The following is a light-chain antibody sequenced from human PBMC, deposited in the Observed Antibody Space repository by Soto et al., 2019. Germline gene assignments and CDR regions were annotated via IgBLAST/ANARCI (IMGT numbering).Light chain of an antibody. CDR1: SSDVGGYNY. CDR3: SSYTSSSTLVV. V-gene: IGLV2-14*01. J-gene: IGLJ3*02. CDR2: DVN. Sequence: QSALTQPASVSGSPGQSITISCTGTSSDVGGYNYVSWYQQYPGQAPKLIIYDVNNRPSGVSNRFSASKSGNTASLTIPGLHAEDEADYYCSSYTSSSTLVVFGGGTKLTVL.